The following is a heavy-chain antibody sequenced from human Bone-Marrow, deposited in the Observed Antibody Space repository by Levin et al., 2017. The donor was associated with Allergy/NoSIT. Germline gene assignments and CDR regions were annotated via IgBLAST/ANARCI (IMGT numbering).Heavy chain of an antibody. V-gene: IGHV1-18*01. Sequence: GESLKISCKPSGYSFNTHGITWVRQAPGQGLEWMGWITAYGGATKYAQKFQGRVTMTTDTSTSTGFMELTSLRSDDTAMYYCARWLHYYDSDMNHSGPIDHWGQGTLVTVSS. CDR3: ARWLHYYDSDMNHSGPIDH. D-gene: IGHD3-22*01. CDR2: ITAYGGAT. J-gene: IGHJ4*02. CDR1: GYSFNTHG.